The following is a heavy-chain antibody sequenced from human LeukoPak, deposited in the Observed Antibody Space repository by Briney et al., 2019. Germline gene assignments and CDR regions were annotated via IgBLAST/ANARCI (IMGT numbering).Heavy chain of an antibody. CDR3: ARGLLAAAG. Sequence: SETLCLTCAVYGGSFSGYYWSWIRQPPGKGLEWIGEINHSGSTNYNPSLKSRVTISVDTSKNQFSLKLSSVTAADTAVYYCARGLLAAAGWGQGTLVTVSS. D-gene: IGHD6-13*01. J-gene: IGHJ4*01. CDR2: INHSGST. CDR1: GGSFSGYY. V-gene: IGHV4-34*01.